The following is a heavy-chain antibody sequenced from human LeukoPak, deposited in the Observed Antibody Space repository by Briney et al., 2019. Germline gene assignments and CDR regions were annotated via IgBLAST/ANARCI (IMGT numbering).Heavy chain of an antibody. V-gene: IGHV1-18*01. CDR1: GYTFTHHG. CDR2: ISCYNGDT. D-gene: IGHD6-19*01. Sequence: ASVRVSCKASGYTFTHHGISWVRQAPGRGLEWMGWISCYNGDTNYAQNLQGRVTMSTDTSTSTAYMELTGLRSDDTAVYYCVRDPTNTSGRYAYFDYWGQGTLVTVSS. J-gene: IGHJ4*02. CDR3: VRDPTNTSGRYAYFDY.